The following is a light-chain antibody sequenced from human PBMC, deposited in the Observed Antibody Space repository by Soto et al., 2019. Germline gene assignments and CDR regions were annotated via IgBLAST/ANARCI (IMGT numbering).Light chain of an antibody. CDR2: DAS. CDR3: QLRSNWPPAYT. Sequence: DIVLTQSPATLSLSPGERATLSCRASQSVSSYLAWYQQKPGQAPRLLIYDASNRATGIPARFSGSESGTDFTLTISSLVPEDFAVYYCQLRSNWPPAYTFGQGTKLEMK. V-gene: IGKV3-11*01. J-gene: IGKJ2*01. CDR1: QSVSSY.